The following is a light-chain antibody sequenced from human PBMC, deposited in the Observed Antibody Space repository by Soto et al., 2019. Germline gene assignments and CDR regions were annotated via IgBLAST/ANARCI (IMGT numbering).Light chain of an antibody. J-gene: IGLJ1*01. CDR2: EVS. CDR3: SSYTSSSTSCG. V-gene: IGLV2-14*01. Sequence: QSALTQPASVSGSPGQSITISCTGTSSDIGRYDFVSWYQQHPGKAPKLIIYEVSHRPSGISDRFSGSKSVNTASLTIFGLQAEDAADYYCSSYTSSSTSCGFGTGTKLTVL. CDR1: SSDIGRYDF.